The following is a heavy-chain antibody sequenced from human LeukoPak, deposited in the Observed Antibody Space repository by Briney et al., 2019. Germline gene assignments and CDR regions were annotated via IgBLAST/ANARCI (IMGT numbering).Heavy chain of an antibody. J-gene: IGHJ4*02. CDR1: GFTFSSYW. CDR2: INSDESNT. V-gene: IGHV3-74*01. CDR3: ARGGPYSSGLFDY. Sequence: PGGSLRLSCAASGFTFSSYWMHWVRQAPGKGLVWVSRINSDESNTTYADSVKGRFTISRDNAKNTLYLQMNSLRAEDTAVYYCARGGPYSSGLFDYWGQGTLVTVSS. D-gene: IGHD6-19*01.